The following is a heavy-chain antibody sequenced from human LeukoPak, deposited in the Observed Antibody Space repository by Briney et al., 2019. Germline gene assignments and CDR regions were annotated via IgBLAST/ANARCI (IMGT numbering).Heavy chain of an antibody. CDR1: GFTFSTFA. CDR3: AKDLHYNNGRWEFDP. D-gene: IGHD4-11*01. Sequence: GGSLRLSCAASGFTFSTFAMTWVRQAPGKGLEWVSGVVGGGTTYYADSVKGRFTLSKDNSKKTVHLQMNSLRVEDTAIYYCAKDLHYNNGRWEFDPWGQGTLVTVSS. V-gene: IGHV3-23*01. CDR2: VVGGGTT. J-gene: IGHJ5*02.